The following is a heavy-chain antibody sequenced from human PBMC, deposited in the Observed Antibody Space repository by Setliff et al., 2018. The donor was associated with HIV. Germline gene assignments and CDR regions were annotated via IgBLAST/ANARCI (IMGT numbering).Heavy chain of an antibody. CDR3: ARRGNYYASAFDY. J-gene: IGHJ4*02. D-gene: IGHD3-10*01. V-gene: IGHV1-18*01. CDR2: ISPATDKT. CDR1: GYTFTSYG. Sequence: ASVKFFCKASGYTFTSYGISWVRQAPGQGLEWMGWISPATDKTNYAQKLQSRLTMTTDTSTSKAYMDLRSLRSADTAVYYCARRGNYYASAFDYWGQGTLVTVSS.